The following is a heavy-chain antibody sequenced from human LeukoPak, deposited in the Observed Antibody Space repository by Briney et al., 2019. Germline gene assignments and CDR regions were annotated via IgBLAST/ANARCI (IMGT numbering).Heavy chain of an antibody. CDR3: ARHSRYSYGEYYFDY. V-gene: IGHV4-59*08. CDR1: GGSISYYY. Sequence: SETLSLTCTVSGGSISYYYWSWIRQPPGKGLEWIGYIYYSGSTNYNPSLKSRVTISVDTSKNQFSLKLSSVTAADTAVYYCARHSRYSYGEYYFDYWGQGTLVTVSS. CDR2: IYYSGST. J-gene: IGHJ4*02. D-gene: IGHD5-18*01.